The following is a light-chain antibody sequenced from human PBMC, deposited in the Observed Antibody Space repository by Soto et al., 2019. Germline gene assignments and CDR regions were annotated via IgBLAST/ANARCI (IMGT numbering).Light chain of an antibody. CDR3: CSYAGSSTHYV. Sequence: QSVLTQPASVSGSPGQSITISCTGTSSDVGSYNLVSWYQQHPGKAPKLMIFEVTKRPSGVSSRFSGSKSDNTASLTISGLQTEDEADYYCCSYAGSSTHYVFGTGTKATVL. V-gene: IGLV2-23*02. CDR2: EVT. CDR1: SSDVGSYNL. J-gene: IGLJ1*01.